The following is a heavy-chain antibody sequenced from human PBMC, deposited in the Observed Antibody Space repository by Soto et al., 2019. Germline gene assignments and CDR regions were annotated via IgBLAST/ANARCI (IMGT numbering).Heavy chain of an antibody. CDR1: GGSISSGGYY. CDR2: IYYSGST. CDR3: ARAYGSVNRLNP. J-gene: IGHJ5*02. Sequence: SETLSLTCTVSGGSISSGGYYWSWIRQHPGKGLEWIGYIYYSGSTYYNPSLKSRVTISVDTSKNQFSLKLSSVTAADTAVSYCARAYGSVNRLNPWGHGTLVTVSS. D-gene: IGHD3-10*01. V-gene: IGHV4-31*03.